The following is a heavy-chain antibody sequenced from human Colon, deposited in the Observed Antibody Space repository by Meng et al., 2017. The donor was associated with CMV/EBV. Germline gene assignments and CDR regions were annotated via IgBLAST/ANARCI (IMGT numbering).Heavy chain of an antibody. CDR1: DGSISSGDHY. CDR3: ARGRHGADWLDP. Sequence: QLQLQESGPGLVKPSETLSLTCSVSDGSISSGDHYWAYIRQPPGKGLEWFGIISYTGITYYNPSHKSRVTISVDTSKNQFSLKLNSLTAADTAVYYCARGRHGADWLDPWGQGTLVTVSS. J-gene: IGHJ5*02. D-gene: IGHD5-24*01. CDR2: ISYTGIT. V-gene: IGHV4-39*07.